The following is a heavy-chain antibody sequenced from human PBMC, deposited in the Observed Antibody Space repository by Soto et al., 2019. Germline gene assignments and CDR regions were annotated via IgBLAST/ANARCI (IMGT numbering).Heavy chain of an antibody. CDR2: INVGNGNT. V-gene: IGHV1-3*01. D-gene: IGHD3-3*02. J-gene: IGHJ6*02. CDR1: GYTFTRYT. CDR3: ARALLGRATVGYHYYAMEV. Sequence: ASVKVSCKASGYTFTRYTMHWVRQAPGQRLEWMGWINVGNGNTKYSQKFQGRVTITRDTSPRTAYMELSSLRSEDTAVYYCARALLGRATVGYHYYAMEVWGQVTTVTVSS.